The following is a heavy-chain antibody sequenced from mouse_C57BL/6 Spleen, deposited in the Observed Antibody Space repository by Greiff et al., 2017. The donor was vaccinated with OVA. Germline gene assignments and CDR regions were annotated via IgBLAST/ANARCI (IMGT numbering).Heavy chain of an antibody. Sequence: QVQLQQPGAELVKPGASVKLSCKASGYTFTSYWMQWVKQRPGQGLEWIGEIDPSDSYTNYNQKFKGKATLTVDTSSSTAYMQLSSLTSEDSAVYYCARRSYDGYYGFAYWGQGTLVTVSA. V-gene: IGHV1-50*01. D-gene: IGHD2-3*01. CDR2: IDPSDSYT. CDR1: GYTFTSYW. J-gene: IGHJ3*01. CDR3: ARRSYDGYYGFAY.